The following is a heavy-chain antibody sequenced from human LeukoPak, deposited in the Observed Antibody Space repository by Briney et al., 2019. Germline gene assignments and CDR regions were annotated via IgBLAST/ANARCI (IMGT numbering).Heavy chain of an antibody. Sequence: GGSLGLSCAVSGITLSNYGMSWVRQAPGKGLEWVAGISDSGGSTNYADSVKGRFTISRDNPKNTLYLQMNSLRAEDTAVYFCAKRGVVVRVILVGFHKEAYYFDSWGQGALVTVSS. V-gene: IGHV3-23*01. CDR2: ISDSGGST. CDR1: GITLSNYG. J-gene: IGHJ4*02. D-gene: IGHD3-10*01. CDR3: AKRGVVVRVILVGFHKEAYYFDS.